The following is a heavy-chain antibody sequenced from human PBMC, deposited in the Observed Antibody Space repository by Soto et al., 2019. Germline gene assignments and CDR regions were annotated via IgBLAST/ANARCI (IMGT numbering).Heavy chain of an antibody. D-gene: IGHD2-15*01. CDR1: GFTFSSYS. CDR2: ISSSSSTI. Sequence: EVQLVESGGGLVQPGGSLRLSCAASGFTFSSYSMNWVRQAPGKGLEWVSYISSSSSTIYYADSVKGRFTISRDNSKNSLYLQMNSLRDEDTAVYYCARDKGDCSGGSCRIYYYYGMDVWGQGTTVTVSS. J-gene: IGHJ6*02. V-gene: IGHV3-48*02. CDR3: ARDKGDCSGGSCRIYYYYGMDV.